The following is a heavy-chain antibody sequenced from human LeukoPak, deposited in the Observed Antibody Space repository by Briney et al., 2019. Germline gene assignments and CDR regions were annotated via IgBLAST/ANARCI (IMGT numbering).Heavy chain of an antibody. CDR1: GFTFSGYE. V-gene: IGHV3-48*03. CDR3: ARAVGSANWFDP. D-gene: IGHD2-15*01. Sequence: GGSLRLSCAVSGFTFSGYEMNWVRQAPGKGLEWVPYISSSGNTRYYADSVKGRFTISRDNAKNSLYLQMNSLRAEDTAVYYCARAVGSANWFDPWGQGTLVTVSS. J-gene: IGHJ5*02. CDR2: ISSSGNTR.